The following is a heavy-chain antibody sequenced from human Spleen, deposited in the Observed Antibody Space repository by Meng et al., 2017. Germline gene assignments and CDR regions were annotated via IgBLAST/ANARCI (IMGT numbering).Heavy chain of an antibody. V-gene: IGHV1-2*06. J-gene: IGHJ5*02. CDR2: IDPKSGDT. CDR3: ARVGPPIAAALNWFDP. Sequence: ASVKVSCKPSGYNFPDYWLHWVRRAPGQGLEWMGRIDPKSGDTHYAQSFQGRVTMTGDTSISTAYMELNRLRSDDKAVYYCARVGPPIAAALNWFDPWGQGTLVTVSS. CDR1: GYNFPDYW. D-gene: IGHD6-13*01.